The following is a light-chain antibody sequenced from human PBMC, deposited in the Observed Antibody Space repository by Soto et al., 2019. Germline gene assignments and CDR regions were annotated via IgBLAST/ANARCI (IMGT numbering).Light chain of an antibody. Sequence: DIQMTQSPSSLSASVGDSVTITCRASQNIKTYLNWYQQKPGKAPNLLIYAASSLHSGVPSRFSGSGSGTDFTLTISSLQPEDFATYFCQQSHNTPRTFGQGTK. CDR2: AAS. CDR1: QNIKTY. V-gene: IGKV1-39*01. CDR3: QQSHNTPRT. J-gene: IGKJ1*01.